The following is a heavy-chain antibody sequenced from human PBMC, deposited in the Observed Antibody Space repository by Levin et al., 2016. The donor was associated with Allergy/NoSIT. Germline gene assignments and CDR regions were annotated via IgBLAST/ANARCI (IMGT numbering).Heavy chain of an antibody. CDR3: ARDVSGDGYSGFDI. Sequence: GGSLRLSCAVSGFPVSSHHMNWVRQAPGKGPEWVSYIESSGKTYYGDSVEGRFTISRHSSENTVFLEMKSLRPEDTAQYYCARDVSGDGYSGFDIWGQGTMVTVSS. CDR1: GFPVSSHH. CDR2: IESSGKT. V-gene: IGHV3-53*04. J-gene: IGHJ3*02. D-gene: IGHD5-18*01.